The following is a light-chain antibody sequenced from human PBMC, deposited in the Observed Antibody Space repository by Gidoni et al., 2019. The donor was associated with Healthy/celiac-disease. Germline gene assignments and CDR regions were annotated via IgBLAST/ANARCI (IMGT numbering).Light chain of an antibody. CDR3: QKYNSAPRT. CDR1: QGISNY. J-gene: IGKJ2*01. Sequence: DIQMTQSPSSLSASVGDRVTITCRACQGISNYLAWYQQKPGKVPKLLIYAASTLQSGVPSRFSGSGSGTDFTLTISSLQPEDVATYYCQKYNSAPRTFGQGTKLEIK. V-gene: IGKV1-27*01. CDR2: AAS.